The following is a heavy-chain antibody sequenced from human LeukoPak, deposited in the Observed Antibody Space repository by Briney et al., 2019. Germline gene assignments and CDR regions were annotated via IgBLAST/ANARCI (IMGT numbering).Heavy chain of an antibody. CDR3: ARDCSSTSCYPPGVY. D-gene: IGHD2-2*01. V-gene: IGHV3-21*01. CDR2: ISSSSSYI. Sequence: GGSLRLSCAASGFTFSSYSMNWVRQAPGKGLEWVSSISSSSSYIYYADSVKGRFTISRDNAKNSLYLQMNSLRAEDTAVNYCARDCSSTSCYPPGVYWGQGTLVTVSS. J-gene: IGHJ4*02. CDR1: GFTFSSYS.